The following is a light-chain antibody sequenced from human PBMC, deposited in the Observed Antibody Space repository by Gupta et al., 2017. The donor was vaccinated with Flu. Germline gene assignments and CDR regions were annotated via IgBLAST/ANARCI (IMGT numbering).Light chain of an antibody. Sequence: SSELTQDPAVSVALGQTVRITCQGDSLRSYYASWYQQKPGQAPVLVIYGKNNRPSGIPERFSGSSSGNTAALTITGAQAEEEADYYCNSRDSRGNNLYVFGTGTKVTVL. J-gene: IGLJ1*01. CDR3: NSRDSRGNNLYV. V-gene: IGLV3-19*01. CDR1: SLRSYY. CDR2: GKN.